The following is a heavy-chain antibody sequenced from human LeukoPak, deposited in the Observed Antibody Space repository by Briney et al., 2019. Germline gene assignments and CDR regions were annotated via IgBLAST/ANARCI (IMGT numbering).Heavy chain of an antibody. V-gene: IGHV3-7*03. CDR2: IKGDGSVK. D-gene: IGHD5/OR15-5a*01. J-gene: IGHJ4*02. CDR3: ARRGLHDY. Sequence: AGGSLRLSCVASGFTYSDYWMSWVRQGPGKGLEWVATIKGDGSVKNYVDSVKGRFAISRDNAKNSVFQQMDSLRVEDTALYYCARRGLHDYWGQGTLVTVSS. CDR1: GFTYSDYW.